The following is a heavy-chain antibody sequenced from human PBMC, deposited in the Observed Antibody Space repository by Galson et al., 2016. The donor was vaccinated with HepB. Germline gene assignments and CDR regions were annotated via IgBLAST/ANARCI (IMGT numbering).Heavy chain of an antibody. CDR3: ARAAKYRDSSGYRDALDI. J-gene: IGHJ3*02. Sequence: SLRLSCAASGFTFRSYWMTWVRQAPGKGLEWVANIKPDGSEKYYVDSVKGRFTISRDNAKNSLYLQLNSLRAEDTAVYYCARAAKYRDSSGYRDALDIWGQGTTVTVSS. V-gene: IGHV3-7*01. CDR1: GFTFRSYW. CDR2: IKPDGSEK. D-gene: IGHD3-22*01.